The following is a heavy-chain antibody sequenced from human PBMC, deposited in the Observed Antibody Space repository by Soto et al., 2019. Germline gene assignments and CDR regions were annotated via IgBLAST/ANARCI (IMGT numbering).Heavy chain of an antibody. CDR3: ARGPAYGDYEISGSDYYYYYMDV. J-gene: IGHJ6*03. D-gene: IGHD4-17*01. V-gene: IGHV1-8*01. CDR2: MNPNSGNT. Sequence: EASVKLSCKASGYTFTSYDINWVRQATGQGLEWMGWMNPNSGNTGYAQKFQGRVTMTRNTSISTAYMELSSLRSEDTAVYYCARGPAYGDYEISGSDYYYYYMDVWGKGTTVTVSS. CDR1: GYTFTSYD.